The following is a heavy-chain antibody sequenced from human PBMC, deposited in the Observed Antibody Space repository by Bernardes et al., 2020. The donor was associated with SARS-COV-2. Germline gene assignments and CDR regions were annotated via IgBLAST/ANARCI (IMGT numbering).Heavy chain of an antibody. CDR1: GGSFLGYY. CDR3: ARGARISMIVVVMPQGVFDI. CDR2: LNHSGGT. V-gene: IGHV4-34*01. Sequence: SETLSLTCAVYGGSFLGYYWTWIRQPPGTGLAWIGELNHSGGTRYNPSLKSRVTISKDTSKNQLSLKLSSVTAADTAVYYCARGARISMIVVVMPQGVFDIWGQGTTVTVSS. J-gene: IGHJ3*02. D-gene: IGHD3-22*01.